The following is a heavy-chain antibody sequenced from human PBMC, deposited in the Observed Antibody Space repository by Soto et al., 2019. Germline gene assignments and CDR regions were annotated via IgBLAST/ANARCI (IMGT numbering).Heavy chain of an antibody. V-gene: IGHV1-69*01. CDR3: ARGVHYDSSGYYYCY. Sequence: QVQLVQSGAEVKKPGSSVKVSCKASGGTFNKYAVSWVRQAPGQGLEWMGGIIPLFGTANYAQKFQGRVTITADESTSTAYMELRSLRSEDTAVYYCARGVHYDSSGYYYCYWGQGTLVTVSS. D-gene: IGHD3-22*01. CDR1: GGTFNKYA. J-gene: IGHJ4*02. CDR2: IIPLFGTA.